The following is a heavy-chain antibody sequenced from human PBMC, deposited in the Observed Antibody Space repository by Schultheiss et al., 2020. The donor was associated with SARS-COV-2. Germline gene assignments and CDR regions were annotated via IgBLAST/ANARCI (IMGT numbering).Heavy chain of an antibody. CDR2: ISYDGSNK. V-gene: IGHV3-30*18. CDR1: GFTFSSYA. J-gene: IGHJ6*02. Sequence: GGSLRLSCAASGFTFSSYATSWVRQAPRTGLEWVAVISYDGSNKYYADSLNGRFTIARDSAKSSVYLQMNSLRAEDTAVYYCAKDFSSSYRYYYYGMDVWGQGTTVTVSS. D-gene: IGHD6-6*01. CDR3: AKDFSSSYRYYYYGMDV.